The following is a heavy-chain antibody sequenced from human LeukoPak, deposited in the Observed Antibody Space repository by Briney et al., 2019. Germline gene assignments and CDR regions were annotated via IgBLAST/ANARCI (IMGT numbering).Heavy chain of an antibody. CDR3: ARQIVAVPAALRAFDI. CDR1: VYTFTVYY. D-gene: IGHD2-2*01. Sequence: ASVTVSFTSSVYTFTVYYMHWVRQAPGQGLEWMGWINPNSGGTYYAQKFQGRVTMTRDTSIDTAYMELSRLRSDDTAVYYCARQIVAVPAALRAFDIWGQGTMVTVSS. V-gene: IGHV1-2*02. J-gene: IGHJ3*02. CDR2: INPNSGGT.